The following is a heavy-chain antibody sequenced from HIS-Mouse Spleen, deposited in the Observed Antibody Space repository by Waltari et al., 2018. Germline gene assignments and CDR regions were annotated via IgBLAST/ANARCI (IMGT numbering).Heavy chain of an antibody. CDR2: ISYDGSNK. CDR3: AKDKHHAFDY. CDR1: GFTFSSYG. J-gene: IGHJ4*02. V-gene: IGHV3-30*18. Sequence: QVQLVESGGGVVQPGRSLRLSCAASGFTFSSYGMHWVRQAPGRGLEWVAVISYDGSNKYYADSVKGRFTISRDNSKNTLYLQMNSLRAEDTAVYYCAKDKHHAFDYWGQVTLVTVSS.